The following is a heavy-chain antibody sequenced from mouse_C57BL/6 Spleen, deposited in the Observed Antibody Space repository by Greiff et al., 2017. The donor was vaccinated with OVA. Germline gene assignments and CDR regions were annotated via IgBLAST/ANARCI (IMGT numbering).Heavy chain of an antibody. CDR3: ARYYSNYAWYFDV. J-gene: IGHJ1*03. CDR1: GFNIKGYY. Sequence: EVKLVESGAELVKPGASVKLSCTASGFNIKGYYMHWVKQRTEQGLEWIGRIDPEDGETKYAPKFQGKATITADTSSNTAYLQLSSLTSEDTAVYYCARYYSNYAWYFDVWGTGTTVTVSS. V-gene: IGHV14-2*01. D-gene: IGHD2-5*01. CDR2: IDPEDGET.